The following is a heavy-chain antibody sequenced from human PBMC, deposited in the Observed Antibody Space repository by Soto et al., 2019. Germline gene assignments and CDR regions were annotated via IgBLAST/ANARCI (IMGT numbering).Heavy chain of an antibody. CDR3: ARENAMDV. Sequence: EVQLVESGGGLVQPGGSLRLSCAASGFTFSSDWMTWVRQAPGKGLEWVANIKQHGSEIYYVDSVKGRFTISRDDAKNSLYLQMNNLRAEDTALYYCARENAMDVWGQGTAVTVSS. J-gene: IGHJ6*02. CDR1: GFTFSSDW. CDR2: IKQHGSEI. V-gene: IGHV3-7*01.